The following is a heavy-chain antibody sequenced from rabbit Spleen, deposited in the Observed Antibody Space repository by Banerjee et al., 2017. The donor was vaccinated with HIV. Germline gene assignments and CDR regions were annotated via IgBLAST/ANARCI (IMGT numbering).Heavy chain of an antibody. CDR3: ARDTGSSFSSYGMDL. D-gene: IGHD8-1*01. V-gene: IGHV1S40*01. Sequence: VESGGGLVKPGASLTLTCTASGFSFSSSDYMCWVRQAPGKGLEWISCIAGSSSGFIYSASWAKGRFTISKTSSTTVTLQMTSLTVADTATYFCARDTGSSFSSYGMDLWGPGTLVTVS. CDR2: IAGSSSGFI. CDR1: GFSFSSSDY. J-gene: IGHJ6*01.